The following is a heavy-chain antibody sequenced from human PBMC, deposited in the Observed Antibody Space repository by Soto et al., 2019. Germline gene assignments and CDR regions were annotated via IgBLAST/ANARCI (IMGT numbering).Heavy chain of an antibody. J-gene: IGHJ5*02. V-gene: IGHV1-18*01. D-gene: IGHD3-16*01. CDR3: ARDPPGGGAAVFDL. CDR1: GYTFSNYG. CDR2: ISAYNGNI. Sequence: QVQLVQSGAEVKKPGASVKVSCKASGYTFSNYGISWVRQAPGQGLEWMGWISAYNGNIKFAQKVQGRVTMTTDTFTSTAYMELRSLRSDDTAVYYCARDPPGGGAAVFDLWGQVTLVTVSS.